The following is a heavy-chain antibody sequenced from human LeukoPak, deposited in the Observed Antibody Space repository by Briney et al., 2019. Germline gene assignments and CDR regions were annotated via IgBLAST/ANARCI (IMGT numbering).Heavy chain of an antibody. Sequence: ASVKVSCKASGYTFSRHGISWVRQAPGQGLEWMGWTSPNDGNTKYIQKFQGRVTMTTDTSTGTAYMELRSLRSDDTAVYYCAGDTGSISGDDYWGQGTLVTVSS. CDR1: GYTFSRHG. D-gene: IGHD7-27*01. J-gene: IGHJ4*02. V-gene: IGHV1-18*01. CDR2: TSPNDGNT. CDR3: AGDTGSISGDDY.